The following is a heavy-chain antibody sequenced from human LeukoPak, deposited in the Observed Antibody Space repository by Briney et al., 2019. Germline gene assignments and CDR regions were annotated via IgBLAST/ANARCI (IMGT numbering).Heavy chain of an antibody. J-gene: IGHJ4*02. Sequence: ASVRVSCKASGYTFTAYDMHWVRQAPGQGLEWVGRINPVNGGTDYAQNFQGRVTMTRDTSISTAYMDLSSLRSDDTAVYYCARDYGSNSGLDYWGQGTLVTVSS. CDR2: INPVNGGT. CDR3: ARDYGSNSGLDY. CDR1: GYTFTAYD. V-gene: IGHV1-2*06. D-gene: IGHD4-23*01.